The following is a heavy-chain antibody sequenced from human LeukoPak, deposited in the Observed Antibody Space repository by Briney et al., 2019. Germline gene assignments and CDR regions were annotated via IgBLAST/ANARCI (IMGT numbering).Heavy chain of an antibody. CDR1: GGSISSHY. J-gene: IGHJ4*02. D-gene: IGHD6-6*01. Sequence: RPSETLSLTCTVSGGSISSHYWSWIRRPPGKGLEGIGYIYYSGSTNYNPSLKSRVTISVDTSKNQFSLKLSSVTAADTAVYYCARGHGSSSDPEFDYWGQGTLVTVSS. V-gene: IGHV4-59*11. CDR2: IYYSGST. CDR3: ARGHGSSSDPEFDY.